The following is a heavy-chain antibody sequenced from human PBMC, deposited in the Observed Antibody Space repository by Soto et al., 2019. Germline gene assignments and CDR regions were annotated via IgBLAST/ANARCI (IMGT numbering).Heavy chain of an antibody. V-gene: IGHV4-59*01. Sequence: PSETLSLTCTVSGGSISSYYWSWIRQPPGKGLEWIGYIYYSGSTNYNPSLKSRVTISVDTSKNQFSLKLISVTAAVTAVYYCSRCVAALQFDPLGQGTLVTVSS. CDR3: SRCVAALQFDP. J-gene: IGHJ5*01. D-gene: IGHD2-15*01. CDR1: GGSISSYY. CDR2: IYYSGST.